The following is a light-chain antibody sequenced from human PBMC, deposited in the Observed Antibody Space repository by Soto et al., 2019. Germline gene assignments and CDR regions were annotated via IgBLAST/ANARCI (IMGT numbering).Light chain of an antibody. CDR1: XXXIGAGYD. V-gene: IGLV1-40*01. Sequence: QSVLTQPPSVSGAPGQRVTXXXXXXXXXIGAGYDVHWYQQLPGTAPKLLIYGNSNRPSGVPDRFSGSKSGTSASLAITGLQAEDEADYYCQSYDSSLTRVFGGGTKVTVL. J-gene: IGLJ2*01. CDR2: GNS. CDR3: QSYDSSLTRV.